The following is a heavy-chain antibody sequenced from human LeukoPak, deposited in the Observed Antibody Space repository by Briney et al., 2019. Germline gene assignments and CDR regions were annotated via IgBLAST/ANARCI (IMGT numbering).Heavy chain of an antibody. CDR3: ASTSYYYDSSGYYHYYYGMDV. V-gene: IGHV5-51*01. J-gene: IGHJ6*02. CDR1: GYSFTSYW. Sequence: GESLKISCKGSGYSFTSYWIGWVRQMPGKGLEWMGIIYPGDSDTRYSPSFQGQVTISADKSISTAYLQWSSLKASDTAMYYCASTSYYYDSSGYYHYYYGMDVWGQGTTVTVSS. D-gene: IGHD3-22*01. CDR2: IYPGDSDT.